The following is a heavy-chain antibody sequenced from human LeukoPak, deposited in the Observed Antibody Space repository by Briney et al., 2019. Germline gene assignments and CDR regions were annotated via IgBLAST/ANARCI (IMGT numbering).Heavy chain of an antibody. CDR1: GYSFIKYD. D-gene: IGHD4-17*01. CDR3: ARLKATVTYGYYGMDV. CDR2: INTNTGNP. J-gene: IGHJ6*02. Sequence: ASVKVSCKASGYSFIKYDMNWVRQAPGQGLEWMGWINTNTGNPTYAQGFTGRFVFSLDTSVSTAYLQISSLKAEDTAVYYCARLKATVTYGYYGMDVWGQGTTVTVSS. V-gene: IGHV7-4-1*02.